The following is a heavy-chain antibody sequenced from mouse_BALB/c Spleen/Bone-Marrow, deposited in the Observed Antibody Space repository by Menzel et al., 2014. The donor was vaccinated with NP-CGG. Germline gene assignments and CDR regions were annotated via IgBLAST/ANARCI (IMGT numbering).Heavy chain of an antibody. CDR1: GYTFTSYW. J-gene: IGHJ4*01. CDR2: INPSNGRT. CDR3: AYDYDPSYAMDY. V-gene: IGHV1S81*02. D-gene: IGHD2-4*01. Sequence: QVHVKQSGAELVKPGASAKLSCKASGYTFTSYWMHWVKQRPGQGLEWIGEINPSNGRTNYNEKFKSKATLTVDKSSSTAYMQLSSLTSEDSAVYYCAYDYDPSYAMDYWGQGTSVTVSS.